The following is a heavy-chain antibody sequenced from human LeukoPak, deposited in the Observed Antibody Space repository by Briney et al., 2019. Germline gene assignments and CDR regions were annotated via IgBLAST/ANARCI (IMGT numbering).Heavy chain of an antibody. CDR1: GFTFSSYG. D-gene: IGHD2-15*01. J-gene: IGHJ4*02. V-gene: IGHV3-33*01. Sequence: GGSLRLSCAASGFTFSSYGMHWVRQAPGKGLEWVAVIWYDGSNKYYADSVKGRFTTSRDNSKNTLYLQMNSLRAEDTAVYYCARGYCSGGSCYPTDYWGQGTLVTVSS. CDR3: ARGYCSGGSCYPTDY. CDR2: IWYDGSNK.